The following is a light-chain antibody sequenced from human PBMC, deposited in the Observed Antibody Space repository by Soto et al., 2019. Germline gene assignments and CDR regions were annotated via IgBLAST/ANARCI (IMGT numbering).Light chain of an antibody. CDR1: KSVISN. Sequence: EILMTQSPATLSVSPGVRATLHCRASKSVISNLAWYQKKPGQAPRLLIYGASPTATGIPARFSGSGSGTEFTLTISSLQSGDFAVYYCHQYNNWPLYTFGQGTKLEIK. CDR2: GAS. V-gene: IGKV3-15*01. J-gene: IGKJ2*01. CDR3: HQYNNWPLYT.